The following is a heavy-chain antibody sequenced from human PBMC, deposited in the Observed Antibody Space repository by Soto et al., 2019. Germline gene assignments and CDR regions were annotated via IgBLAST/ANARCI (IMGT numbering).Heavy chain of an antibody. CDR1: GFSFVNYA. Sequence: GGSLRLSCAASGFSFVNYAMNWVRQAPGKGLEWVSGLSGSGTSTYYADSVKGRFTISRDNSRDTLLLQMNSLTADDTAVYYCAKATTNGGWFNPFDSWGQGALVTVSS. V-gene: IGHV3-23*01. D-gene: IGHD6-19*01. CDR2: LSGSGTST. J-gene: IGHJ4*02. CDR3: AKATTNGGWFNPFDS.